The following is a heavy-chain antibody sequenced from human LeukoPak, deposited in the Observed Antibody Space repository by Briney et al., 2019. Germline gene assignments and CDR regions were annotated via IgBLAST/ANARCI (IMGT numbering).Heavy chain of an antibody. CDR2: IKQDESEK. V-gene: IGHV3-7*01. CDR3: ARNPDSSGWYGSIWYFDL. J-gene: IGHJ2*01. D-gene: IGHD6-19*01. CDR1: GFTFSSYW. Sequence: GGSLRLSCAASGFTFSSYWMSWVRQAPGKGLEWVANIKQDESEKYYVDSVKGRFTISRDNAKNSLYLQMNSLRAEDTAVYYCARNPDSSGWYGSIWYFDLWGRGTLVTVSS.